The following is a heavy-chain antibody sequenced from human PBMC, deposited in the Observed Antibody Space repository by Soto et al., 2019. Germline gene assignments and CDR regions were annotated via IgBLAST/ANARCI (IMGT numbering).Heavy chain of an antibody. CDR2: IIPIFGTA. Sequence: SVKVSCKASGGTFSSYAISWVRQAPGQGLEWMGGIIPIFGTANYAQKFQGRVTITADESTSTAYMELSSLRSEDTAVYYCAREKRELPLRWYWIDLRGQGTLVTVSS. V-gene: IGHV1-69*13. CDR1: GGTFSSYA. CDR3: AREKRELPLRWYWIDL. D-gene: IGHD1-26*01. J-gene: IGHJ5*02.